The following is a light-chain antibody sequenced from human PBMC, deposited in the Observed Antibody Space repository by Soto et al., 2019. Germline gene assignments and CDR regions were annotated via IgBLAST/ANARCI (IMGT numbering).Light chain of an antibody. J-gene: IGLJ2*01. CDR2: DVS. CDR3: SSYTGSSTLI. V-gene: IGLV2-14*01. CDR1: SSDVGGYNF. Sequence: QSALTQPASVSGSPGQSFTISCTGTSSDVGGYNFVSWYQQYPGTAPKLLIYDVSNRPSGVSNRFSGSKSGNTASLTISGLQAEDEADYYCSSYTGSSTLIFGGGTKLTVL.